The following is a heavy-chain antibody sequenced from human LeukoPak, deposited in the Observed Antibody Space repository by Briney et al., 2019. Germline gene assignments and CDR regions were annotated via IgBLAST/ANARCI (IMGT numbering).Heavy chain of an antibody. J-gene: IGHJ4*02. Sequence: PGGSLRLSCAASGFTFSSYSMNWVRQAPGKGLEWVSSISSSSTYIYYADSVNGRFTISRDNAKNSLYLQMNSLRAEDTAVYYCAREHYDFWSGYSTSFDYWGQGTLVTVSS. CDR3: AREHYDFWSGYSTSFDY. CDR2: ISSSSTYI. CDR1: GFTFSSYS. V-gene: IGHV3-21*01. D-gene: IGHD3-3*01.